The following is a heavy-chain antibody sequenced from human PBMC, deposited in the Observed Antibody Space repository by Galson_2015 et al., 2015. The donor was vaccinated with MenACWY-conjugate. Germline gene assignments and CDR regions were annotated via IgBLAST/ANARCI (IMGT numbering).Heavy chain of an antibody. D-gene: IGHD6-6*01. Sequence: SLRLSCAASGFTFSSYAMHWVRQAPGKGLEYVSAISSNGGTTYYTDSVKGRFTISRDNSKNTLYLQMSSLRAEDTAVYYCVKTQLVLVDYRGQGTLVTVSS. CDR2: ISSNGGTT. V-gene: IGHV3-64D*06. CDR1: GFTFSSYA. CDR3: VKTQLVLVDY. J-gene: IGHJ4*02.